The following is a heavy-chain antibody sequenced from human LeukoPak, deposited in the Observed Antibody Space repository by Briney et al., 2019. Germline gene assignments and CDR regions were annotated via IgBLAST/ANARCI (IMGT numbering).Heavy chain of an antibody. Sequence: PGGSLRLSCAASGFTFSSYEMNWVRQAPGKGLEWVSYISSSGSTIYYADSVKGRFTISRDNAKNSLYLQMNSLRAEDTSVYYCVKGGSSSWYLDYWGQGALVTVSS. CDR2: ISSSGSTI. V-gene: IGHV3-48*03. D-gene: IGHD6-13*01. CDR3: VKGGSSSWYLDY. J-gene: IGHJ4*02. CDR1: GFTFSSYE.